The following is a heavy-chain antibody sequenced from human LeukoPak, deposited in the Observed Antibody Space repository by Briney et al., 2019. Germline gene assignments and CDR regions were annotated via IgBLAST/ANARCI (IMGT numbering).Heavy chain of an antibody. CDR1: GGSIRSNNYY. CDR2: IYYSGST. CDR3: AVGATHFDY. D-gene: IGHD1-26*01. J-gene: IGHJ4*02. Sequence: SETLSLTCTVSGGSIRSNNYYWGWIRQPPGKGLEWIGSIYYSGSTYYNPSFKSRVTISVDTSKNQFSLKLSSVTAADTAVYYCAVGATHFDYWGQGTLVTVSS. V-gene: IGHV4-39*01.